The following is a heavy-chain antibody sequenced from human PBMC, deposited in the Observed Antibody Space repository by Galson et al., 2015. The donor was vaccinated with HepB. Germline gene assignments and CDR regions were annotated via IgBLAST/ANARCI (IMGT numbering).Heavy chain of an antibody. CDR1: GGSITSYY. V-gene: IGHV4-4*07. CDR3: ARVGYNSGWYSFDY. D-gene: IGHD6-19*01. Sequence: ETLSLTCTVSGGSITSYYWSWIRQPAGKGLEWIGRIYTSGSTNYNPSLESRVTMPVDTSQNQFSLKLTSVTAADTAVYYCARVGYNSGWYSFDYWGQGTLVTVSS. CDR2: IYTSGST. J-gene: IGHJ4*02.